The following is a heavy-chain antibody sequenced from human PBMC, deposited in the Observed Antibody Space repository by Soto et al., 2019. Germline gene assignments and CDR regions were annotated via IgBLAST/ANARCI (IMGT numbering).Heavy chain of an antibody. V-gene: IGHV3-23*01. J-gene: IGHJ4*02. D-gene: IGHD3-10*01. CDR3: ANPPPTTRVRGVIISSFDH. CDR2: FIGIGGTT. Sequence: GGSLRLSCAASGFTFSNYAMSWVRQAPGKGLEWVSSFIGIGGTTYYADSVKGRFTISRDISNNTLYLQLNSLRAEDTAVYYCANPPPTTRVRGVIISSFDHWGQGTLVTVSS. CDR1: GFTFSNYA.